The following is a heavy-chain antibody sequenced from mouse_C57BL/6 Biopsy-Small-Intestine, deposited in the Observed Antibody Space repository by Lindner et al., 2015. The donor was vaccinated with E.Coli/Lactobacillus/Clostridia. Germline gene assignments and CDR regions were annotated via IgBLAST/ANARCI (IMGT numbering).Heavy chain of an antibody. J-gene: IGHJ2*01. Sequence: VQLQRSGAELVRPGTSVKVSCKASGYAFTNYLIEWVKQRPGQGLEWIGVINPGSGGTNYNEKFKGKATLTADKSSSTAYMQLSSLTSEDSAVYVCGREDFDYWGQGTTLTVSS. V-gene: IGHV1-54*01. CDR2: INPGSGGT. CDR1: GYAFTNYL. CDR3: GREDFDY.